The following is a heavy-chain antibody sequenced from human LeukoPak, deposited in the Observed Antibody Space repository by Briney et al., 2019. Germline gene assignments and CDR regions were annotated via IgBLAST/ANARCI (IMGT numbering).Heavy chain of an antibody. CDR3: ARDVDSSGYYYGY. CDR2: INPNSGGT. J-gene: IGHJ4*02. V-gene: IGHV1-2*02. CDR1: GYTFTGYY. Sequence: ASVKVSCKASGYTFTGYYMHWVRRAPGQGLEWMGWINPNSGGTNYAQKFQGRVTMTRDTSISTAYMELSRLRSDDTAVYYCARDVDSSGYYYGYWGQGTLVTVSS. D-gene: IGHD3-22*01.